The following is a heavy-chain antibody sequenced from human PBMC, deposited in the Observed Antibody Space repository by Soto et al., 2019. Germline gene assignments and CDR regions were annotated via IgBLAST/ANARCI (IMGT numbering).Heavy chain of an antibody. D-gene: IGHD5-18*01. V-gene: IGHV4-59*08. Sequence: QVQLQESSPGLVKPSETLSLTCTVSGGSISSYYWSWIRQPPGKGLEWIGYIYYSGSTNYNPSLKSXXTXSXXTSKNQFSLKLSSVTAADTAVYYCARAGSYGLIDYWGQGTLVTVSS. J-gene: IGHJ4*02. CDR1: GGSISSYY. CDR3: ARAGSYGLIDY. CDR2: IYYSGST.